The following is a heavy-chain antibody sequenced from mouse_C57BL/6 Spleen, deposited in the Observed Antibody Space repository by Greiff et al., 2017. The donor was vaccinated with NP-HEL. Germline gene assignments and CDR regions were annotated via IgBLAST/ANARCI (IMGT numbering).Heavy chain of an antibody. CDR3: RLYYGYDEGYYFDY. CDR1: GYTFTSYG. J-gene: IGHJ2*01. V-gene: IGHV1-81*01. Sequence: QVQLKQSGAELARPGASVKLSCKASGYTFTSYGISWVKQRTGQGLEWIGEIYPRSGNTYYNEKFKGKATLTADKSSSTAYMELRSLTSEDSAVYFCRLYYGYDEGYYFDYWGQGTTLTVSS. CDR2: IYPRSGNT. D-gene: IGHD2-2*01.